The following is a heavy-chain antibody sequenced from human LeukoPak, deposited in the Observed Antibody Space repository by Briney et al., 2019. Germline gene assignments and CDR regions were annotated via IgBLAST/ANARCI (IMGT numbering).Heavy chain of an antibody. V-gene: IGHV4-34*01. Sequence: SETLSLTCAVYGGSFSGYYWSWIRQPPGKGLEWIGEINHSASTNYNPSLKSRVTISVDTSKNQFSLKLSSVTAADTAVYYCARMGYYYVRDYWGQGTLVTVSS. CDR2: INHSAST. CDR3: ARMGYYYVRDY. D-gene: IGHD3-22*01. CDR1: GGSFSGYY. J-gene: IGHJ4*02.